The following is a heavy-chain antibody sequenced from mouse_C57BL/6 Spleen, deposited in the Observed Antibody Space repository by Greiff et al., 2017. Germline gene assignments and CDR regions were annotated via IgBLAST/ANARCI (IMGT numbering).Heavy chain of an antibody. CDR3: ARDAWGGYYWYFDV. V-gene: IGHV7-1*01. CDR1: GFTFSDFY. CDR2: SRNKANDYTT. J-gene: IGHJ1*03. Sequence: EVNVVESGGGLVQSGRSLRLSCATSGFTFSDFYMGWVRQAPGKGLEWIAASRNKANDYTTEYSASVKGRFIVSRDTSQSILYLQMNALRAEDTAIYYCARDAWGGYYWYFDVWGTGTTVTVSS.